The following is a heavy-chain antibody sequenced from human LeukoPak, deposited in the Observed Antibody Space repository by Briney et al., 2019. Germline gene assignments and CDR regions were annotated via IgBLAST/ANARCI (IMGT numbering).Heavy chain of an antibody. CDR3: ARGRGLGALVIDY. D-gene: IGHD1-26*01. CDR2: IIPIFGTA. V-gene: IGHV1-69*13. Sequence: SVKVSCKASGGTFSSYAISWVRQAPGQGLEWMGGIIPIFGTANYAQKFQGRVTITADESTSTAYMGLSSLRSEDTAVYDCARGRGLGALVIDYWGQGTLVTVSS. J-gene: IGHJ4*02. CDR1: GGTFSSYA.